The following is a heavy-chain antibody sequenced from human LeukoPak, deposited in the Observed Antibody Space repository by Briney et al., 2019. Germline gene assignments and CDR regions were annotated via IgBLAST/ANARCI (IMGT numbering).Heavy chain of an antibody. CDR3: ARGHCSSTSCYTVSFGFDY. D-gene: IGHD2-2*02. V-gene: IGHV1-8*03. Sequence: ASVKVSCKASGYTFTSYDINWVRQATGQGLEWMGWMNPNSGNTGYAQKFQGRVTITRNISISTAYMELSSLRSEDTAVYYCARGHCSSTSCYTVSFGFDYWGRGTLVTVSS. CDR2: MNPNSGNT. J-gene: IGHJ4*02. CDR1: GYTFTSYD.